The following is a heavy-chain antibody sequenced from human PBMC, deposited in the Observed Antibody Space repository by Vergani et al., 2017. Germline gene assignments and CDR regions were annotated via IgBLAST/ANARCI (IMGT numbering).Heavy chain of an antibody. V-gene: IGHV1-69*01. CDR3: AXRYCPSSSYHFFFKNNYCYFDS. J-gene: IGHJ4*02. CDR1: GGPLSRFA. CDR2: IIPILGTT. Sequence: QVQLEQSGAEVRKPGSSVKVSCKASGGPLSRFAIGWVRQAPGQGLEWMGEIIPILGTTNYAQRSRDKFSITADESTGTAYMELTSLTSEDTAVYFCAXRYCPSSSYHFFFKNNYCYFDSWGQGTLVSVSS. D-gene: IGHD2-2*01.